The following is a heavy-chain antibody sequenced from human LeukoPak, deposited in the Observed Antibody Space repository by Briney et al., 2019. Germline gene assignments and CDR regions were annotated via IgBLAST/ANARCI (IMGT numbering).Heavy chain of an antibody. V-gene: IGHV3-21*01. D-gene: IGHD2-15*01. CDR2: ISSSSSYI. J-gene: IGHJ5*02. CDR1: GFTFSSYS. CDR3: ARGGYIVEPNWFDP. Sequence: PGGSLRLSCAASGFTFSSYSMNWVRQAPGKGLEWVSSISSSSSYIYYADSVKGRFTISRDNAKNSLYLQMNSLRAEDTAVYYCARGGYIVEPNWFDPWGQGTLVTVSS.